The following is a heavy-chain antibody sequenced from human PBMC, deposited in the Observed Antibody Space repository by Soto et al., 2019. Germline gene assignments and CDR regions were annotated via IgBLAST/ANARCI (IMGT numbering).Heavy chain of an antibody. D-gene: IGHD1-26*01. CDR2: ISYAGSNK. J-gene: IGHJ4*02. CDR1: GFTFSGYG. V-gene: IGHV3-30*18. CDR3: AKGSYSGINSDFDS. Sequence: QVQLVESGGGVVQPGRSLRLSCAASGFTFSGYGMFWVRQAPGRGLEWVAFISYAGSNKQYSDSGKGRFTISRDNSKNTLYLQMNSLRLEDTAVYFCAKGSYSGINSDFDSWGQGTLVTVSS.